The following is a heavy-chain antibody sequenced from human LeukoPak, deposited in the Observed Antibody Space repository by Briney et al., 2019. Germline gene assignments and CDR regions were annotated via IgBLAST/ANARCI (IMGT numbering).Heavy chain of an antibody. J-gene: IGHJ4*02. CDR3: SRGLDSRKLGY. CDR2: IHPSGML. Sequence: SETLSLTCTVSAASSNSDDQDWHWLRQRPGKGLEWIGSIHPSGMLYNTPSLESRVTMSRDTSKNQFSLNLNSVTAADTAVYFCSRGLDSRKLGYWGQGSLVTASS. V-gene: IGHV4-31*03. CDR1: AASSNSDDQD. D-gene: IGHD3-22*01.